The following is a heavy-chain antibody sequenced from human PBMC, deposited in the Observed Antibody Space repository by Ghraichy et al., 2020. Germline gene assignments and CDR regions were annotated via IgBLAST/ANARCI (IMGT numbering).Heavy chain of an antibody. V-gene: IGHV4-39*01. CDR1: GGSISSSSYY. CDR3: ARHLREDYDFWSGLVHAPYYYGMDV. D-gene: IGHD3-3*01. CDR2: IYYSGST. J-gene: IGHJ6*02. Sequence: SETLSLTCTVSGGSISSSSYYWGWIRQPPGKGLEWIGSIYYSGSTYYNPSLKSRVTISVDTSKNQFSLKLSSVTAADTAVYYCARHLREDYDFWSGLVHAPYYYGMDVWGQGTTVTVSS.